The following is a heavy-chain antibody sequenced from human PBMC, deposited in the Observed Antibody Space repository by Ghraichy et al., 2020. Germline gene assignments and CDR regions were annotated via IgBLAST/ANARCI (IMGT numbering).Heavy chain of an antibody. J-gene: IGHJ4*02. D-gene: IGHD4-17*01. CDR2: INHSGST. Sequence: SATLSLTCAVYGGSFSGYYWSWIRQPPGKGLEWIGEINHSGSTNYNPSLKSRVTISVDTSKNQFSLKLSSVTAADTAVYYCARGGYGENGYWGQGTLVTVSS. CDR3: ARGGYGENGY. V-gene: IGHV4-34*01. CDR1: GGSFSGYY.